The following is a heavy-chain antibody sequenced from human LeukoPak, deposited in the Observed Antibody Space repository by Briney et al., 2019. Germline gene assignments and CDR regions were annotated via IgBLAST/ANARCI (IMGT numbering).Heavy chain of an antibody. D-gene: IGHD5-12*01. CDR1: GYSFTSYW. CDR3: ARHKRGYSGYVDY. J-gene: IGHJ4*02. CDR2: IYPGDSDT. V-gene: IGHV5-51*01. Sequence: GESLQISCKGSGYSFTSYWIGWVRQLPGKGLEWMGIIYPGDSDTRYSPSFQGQVTISADKSISTAYLQWSSLKASDTAMYYCARHKRGYSGYVDYWGQGTLDTVSS.